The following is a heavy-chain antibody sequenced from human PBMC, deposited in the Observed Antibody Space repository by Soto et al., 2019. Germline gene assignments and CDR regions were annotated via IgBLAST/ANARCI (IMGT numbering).Heavy chain of an antibody. V-gene: IGHV1-2*04. J-gene: IGHJ3*02. CDR2: INPNSGGT. D-gene: IGHD3-22*01. CDR1: GYTFTGYY. CDR3: ARDFKPYYYDSSGPDAFDI. Sequence: ASVKVSCKASGYTFTGYYMHWVRQAPGQGLEWMGWINPNSGGTNYAQKFQGWVTMTRDTSISTAYMELSRLRSDDTAVYYCARDFKPYYYDSSGPDAFDIWXQGTMVTVSS.